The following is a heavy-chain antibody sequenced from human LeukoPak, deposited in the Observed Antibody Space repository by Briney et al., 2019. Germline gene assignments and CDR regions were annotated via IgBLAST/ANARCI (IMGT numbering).Heavy chain of an antibody. V-gene: IGHV4-4*09. Sequence: PSETLSLTCTVSGGSISSYYWSWMRQPPGKGLEWIGYIYTSGSTNYNPSLKSRVTISVDTSKNQFSLKLSSVTAADTAVYYCARLLSEIVVVPATKNDAFDIWGQGTMVTVSS. D-gene: IGHD2-2*01. CDR1: GGSISSYY. CDR3: ARLLSEIVVVPATKNDAFDI. CDR2: IYTSGST. J-gene: IGHJ3*02.